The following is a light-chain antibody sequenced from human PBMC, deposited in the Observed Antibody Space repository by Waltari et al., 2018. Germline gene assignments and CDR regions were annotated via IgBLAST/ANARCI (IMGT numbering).Light chain of an antibody. J-gene: IGKJ1*01. CDR3: QQFDTYPWT. CDR2: KAS. CDR1: EDISSW. Sequence: DIQMTQSPSTVSASVGDRVTITFRASEDISSWVARYQQKPERAPKLLIYKATKASTLERGVPPRFSGSGSGTEFTLTINSLQPDDFATYYCQQFDTYPWTFGQGTKVEIK. V-gene: IGKV1-5*03.